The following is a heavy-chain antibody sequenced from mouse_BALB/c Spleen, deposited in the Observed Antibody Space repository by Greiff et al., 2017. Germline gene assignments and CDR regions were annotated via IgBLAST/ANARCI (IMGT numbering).Heavy chain of an antibody. D-gene: IGHD2-1*01. J-gene: IGHJ4*01. CDR2: IRNKANGYTT. Sequence: VQLKESGGGLVQPGGSLRLSCATSGFTFTDYYMSWVRQPPGKALEWLGFIRNKANGYTTEYSASVKGRFTISRDNSQSILYLQMNTLRAEDSATYYCARDPLYGNPYYYAMDYWGQGTSVTVSS. CDR1: GFTFTDYY. V-gene: IGHV7-3*02. CDR3: ARDPLYGNPYYYAMDY.